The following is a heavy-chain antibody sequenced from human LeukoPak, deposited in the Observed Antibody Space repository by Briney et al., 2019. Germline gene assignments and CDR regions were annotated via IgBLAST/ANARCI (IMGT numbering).Heavy chain of an antibody. CDR3: TTKYYYDSSGYNNFDY. V-gene: IGHV3-15*01. CDR2: IRRETDGWTT. CDR1: GFTCSNAW. D-gene: IGHD3-22*01. Sequence: GGSLRLWCAASGFTCSNAWMRWVRKAPVLGLECGGAIRRETDGWTTDYAEHVKGRFTISRDDSTSTLYLQMNSLRTDDTAVYYCTTKYYYDSSGYNNFDYGGQGTLVTVSS. J-gene: IGHJ4*02.